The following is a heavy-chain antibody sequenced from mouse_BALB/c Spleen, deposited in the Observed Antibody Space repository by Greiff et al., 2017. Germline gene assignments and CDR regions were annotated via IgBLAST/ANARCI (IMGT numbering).Heavy chain of an antibody. J-gene: IGHJ2*01. V-gene: IGHV1-69*02. D-gene: IGHD4-1*01. CDR1: GYTFTSYW. Sequence: QVQLQQPGAELVKPGASVKLSCKASGYTFTSYWMHWVKQRPGQGLEWIGEIDPSDSYTNYNQKFKGKATLTVDKSSSTAYMQLSSLTSEDSAVYYCARLWDGSFDYWGQGTTLTVSS. CDR3: ARLWDGSFDY. CDR2: IDPSDSYT.